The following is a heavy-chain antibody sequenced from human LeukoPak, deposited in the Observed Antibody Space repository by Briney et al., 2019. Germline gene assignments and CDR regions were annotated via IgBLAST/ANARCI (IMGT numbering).Heavy chain of an antibody. Sequence: ASVKVSCKASGYTFTSYDINWVRQATGQGLEWMGWMNPNSGNTGYAQKFQGRVTITRNTSISTAYMELSSLRSEDTAVYYCARGRRDGYNFDYWGQGTLVTVSS. CDR2: MNPNSGNT. CDR1: GYTFTSYD. CDR3: ARGRRDGYNFDY. J-gene: IGHJ4*02. D-gene: IGHD5-24*01. V-gene: IGHV1-8*03.